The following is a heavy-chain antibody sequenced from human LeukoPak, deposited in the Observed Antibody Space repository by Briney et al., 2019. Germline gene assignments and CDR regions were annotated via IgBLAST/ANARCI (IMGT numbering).Heavy chain of an antibody. CDR2: INGDGSWT. J-gene: IGHJ4*02. V-gene: IGHV3-74*01. CDR3: VSFYETY. Sequence: GGSLRLSCIPSGFSFSSYGMHWVRQAPGKGLVWVSHINGDGSWTTYADSVKGRFTISKDNAKNTVYLQMNNLRAEDTAVYYCVSFYETYWGRGTLVTVSS. D-gene: IGHD2-2*01. CDR1: GFSFSSYG.